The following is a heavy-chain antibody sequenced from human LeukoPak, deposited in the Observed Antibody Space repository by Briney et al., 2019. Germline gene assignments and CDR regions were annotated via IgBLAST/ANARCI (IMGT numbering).Heavy chain of an antibody. J-gene: IGHJ4*02. CDR3: ARRTYYYGSGSSLGY. D-gene: IGHD3-10*01. CDR2: IIPIFGTA. Sequence: SVKVSCKASGGTFTSYAISWVRQSAGQGGEGMGGIIPIFGTANYAQKFQGRVTITADKSTSTAYMELSSLRAEDTAVYYCARRTYYYGSGSSLGYWGQGTLVTVSS. CDR1: GGTFTSYA. V-gene: IGHV1-69*06.